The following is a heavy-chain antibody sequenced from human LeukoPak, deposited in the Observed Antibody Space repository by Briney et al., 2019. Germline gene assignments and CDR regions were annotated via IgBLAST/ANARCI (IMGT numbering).Heavy chain of an antibody. J-gene: IGHJ4*02. CDR3: ARDRSDTLDC. V-gene: IGHV3-74*01. CDR1: GFTFSSHW. Sequence: GGSLRLSCAASGFTFSSHWMHWVRQAPGKGLVWVSRINSDGSSISYADSVKGRFTISRDNSKNTLYLQMSSLRAEDTAVYYCARDRSDTLDCWGQGTLVTVSS. CDR2: INSDGSSI. D-gene: IGHD5-18*01.